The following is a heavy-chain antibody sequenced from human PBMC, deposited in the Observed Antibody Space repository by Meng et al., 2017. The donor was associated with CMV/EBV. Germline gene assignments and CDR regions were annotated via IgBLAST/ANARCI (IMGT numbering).Heavy chain of an antibody. CDR1: GFTFTSSA. D-gene: IGHD5-18*01. V-gene: IGHV1-58*01. Sequence: SVKVSCKASGFTFTSSAVQWVRQARGQRLEWIGWIVVGSGDTNYAQKFQERVTITRDMSTSTAYMELSSLRSEDTAVYYCAAAPYTASDAFDIWGQGTMVTVSS. CDR2: IVVGSGDT. J-gene: IGHJ3*02. CDR3: AAAPYTASDAFDI.